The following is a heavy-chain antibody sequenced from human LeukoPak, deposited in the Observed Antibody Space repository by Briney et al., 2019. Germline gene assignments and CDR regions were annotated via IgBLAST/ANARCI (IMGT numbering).Heavy chain of an antibody. CDR1: GGSISSYY. Sequence: SETPSLTCTVSGGSISSYYWSWIRQPPGKGLEWIGYIYYSGSTNYNPSLKSRVTISVDTFKNQFSLKLSSVTAADTAVYYCARIGIDDAFDIWGQGTMVTVSS. D-gene: IGHD2-15*01. V-gene: IGHV4-59*01. CDR2: IYYSGST. CDR3: ARIGIDDAFDI. J-gene: IGHJ3*02.